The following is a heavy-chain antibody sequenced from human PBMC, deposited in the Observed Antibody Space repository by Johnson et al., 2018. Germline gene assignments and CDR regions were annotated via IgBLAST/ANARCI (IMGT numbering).Heavy chain of an antibody. CDR1: DGSISSYF. J-gene: IGHJ6*02. Sequence: QVRLQESGPGLVKPSETLSPSCTVSDGSISSYFWNWIRQPPGRGLEWVGYVYYRGSSGNTNHNPSLQSRVTIAVDPSKNQFSLRLSPVTAADTAVYYCAREMSRGMDVWGQGTTVIVSS. CDR3: AREMSRGMDV. V-gene: IGHV4-59*01. CDR2: VYYRGSSGNT.